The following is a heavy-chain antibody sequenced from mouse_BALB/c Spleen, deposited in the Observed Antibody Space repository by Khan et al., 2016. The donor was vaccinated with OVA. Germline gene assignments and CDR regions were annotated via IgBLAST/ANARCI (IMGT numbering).Heavy chain of an antibody. CDR3: ARAGTMSTVVATDFDS. J-gene: IGHJ2*01. CDR1: GYSITSDYA. V-gene: IGHV3-2*02. D-gene: IGHD1-1*01. Sequence: EVELVESGPGLVKPSQSLSLTCTVTGYSITSDYAWNWIRQFPGNKLEWMGYIKYSGSTSYNPSLKSRISISRNTSQNQFFLQLSSVTTEDTATYYCARAGTMSTVVATDFDSWGQGTTLTGSS. CDR2: IKYSGST.